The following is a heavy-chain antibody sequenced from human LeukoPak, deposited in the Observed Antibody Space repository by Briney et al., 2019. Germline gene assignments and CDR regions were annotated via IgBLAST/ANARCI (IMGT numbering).Heavy chain of an antibody. J-gene: IGHJ5*02. CDR1: GFTFSSYA. CDR2: ISGGGGST. Sequence: GGSLRLSCAASGFTFSSYAMSWVRHAPGKGLEWVSAISGGGGSTYYADSVKGRFTISRDNSKNTLYLQMNSLRAEDTAVYYCATSIAAARVDYNWFDPWGQGTLVTVSS. V-gene: IGHV3-23*01. CDR3: ATSIAAARVDYNWFDP. D-gene: IGHD6-13*01.